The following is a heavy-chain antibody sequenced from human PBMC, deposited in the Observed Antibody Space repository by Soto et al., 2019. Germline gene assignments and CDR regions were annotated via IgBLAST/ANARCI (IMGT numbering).Heavy chain of an antibody. J-gene: IGHJ6*03. CDR2: ISIHNGNT. V-gene: IGHV1-18*04. CDR1: GYTFNTYG. Sequence: QAQLLQSGGELKKSGASVKVSCKASGYTFNTYGISWVRQAPGQGLEWMAWISIHNGNTNFAQKFQGRVTLTTDTSASTANMELRSLRSDDTAVYYCARMPTVDNTHYYMDVWGEGTTVTVSS. D-gene: IGHD6-19*01. CDR3: ARMPTVDNTHYYMDV.